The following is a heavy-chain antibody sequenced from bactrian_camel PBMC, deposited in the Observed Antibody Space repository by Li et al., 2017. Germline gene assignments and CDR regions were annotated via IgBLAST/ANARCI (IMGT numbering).Heavy chain of an antibody. CDR1: GSIASYF. D-gene: IGHD1*01. V-gene: IGHV3S55*01. Sequence: HVQLVESGGGSVQAEGSLRLSCAASGSIASYFMGWFRQAPGKEREDVARIGRDGTTFYTGAVKGRFTISRDNAKNTLYLQMNSLKPEDTAMYYCAADRSLYALQTLRASYWGQGTQVTVS. J-gene: IGHJ4*01. CDR3: AADRSLYALQTLRASY. CDR2: IGRDGTT.